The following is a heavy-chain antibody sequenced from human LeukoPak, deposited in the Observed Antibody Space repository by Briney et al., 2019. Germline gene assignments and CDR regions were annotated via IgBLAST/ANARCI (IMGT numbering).Heavy chain of an antibody. CDR2: INHSGST. V-gene: IGHV4-34*01. D-gene: IGHD6-19*01. CDR3: ARGEVAVAGTDFDY. Sequence: PSETLSLTCAVYGGSFSGYYWSWIRQPPGNGLEWIGEINHSGSTNNNPSLKSRVTISVDTSKNQFSLKLGSGTAADTAVYYCARGEVAVAGTDFDYWGQGTLVTVSS. J-gene: IGHJ4*02. CDR1: GGSFSGYY.